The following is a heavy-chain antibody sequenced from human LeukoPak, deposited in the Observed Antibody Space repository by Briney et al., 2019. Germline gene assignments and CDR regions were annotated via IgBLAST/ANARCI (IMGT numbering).Heavy chain of an antibody. CDR2: ISAYNGNT. Sequence: ASVKVSCKASGYNFNNYGMSWVRQAPGQGLEWMGWISAYNGNTNYAQKLQGRVTMTTDTSTSTAYIELRSLRSDDTAVYYCARDGASEWELFDSWGQGTQVTVSS. V-gene: IGHV1-18*01. J-gene: IGHJ5*01. CDR1: GYNFNNYG. CDR3: ARDGASEWELFDS. D-gene: IGHD1-26*01.